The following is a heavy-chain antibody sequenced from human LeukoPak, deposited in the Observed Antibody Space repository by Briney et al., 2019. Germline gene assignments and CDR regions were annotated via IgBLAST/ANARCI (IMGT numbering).Heavy chain of an antibody. CDR2: IYASGST. CDR3: ETAEYYYGSGSRGKYFQH. Sequence: SETLSLTCSASGGPIKSYSCSWIRQPAGKGLEWIGRIYASGSTSYNPSLMSRVTMSVDTSKNQFSLKLSSVTAADTALYYWETAEYYYGSGSRGKYFQHWGQGTLVTVSS. V-gene: IGHV4-4*07. D-gene: IGHD3-10*01. J-gene: IGHJ1*01. CDR1: GGPIKSYS.